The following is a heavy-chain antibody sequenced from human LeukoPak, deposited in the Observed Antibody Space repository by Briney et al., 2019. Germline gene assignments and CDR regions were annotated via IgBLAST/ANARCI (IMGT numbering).Heavy chain of an antibody. V-gene: IGHV1-3*01. J-gene: IGHJ4*02. CDR3: ARAERGYSGYVSLFFDY. D-gene: IGHD5-12*01. CDR1: GYTFTSYA. Sequence: ASVKVSCKASGYTFTSYAMHWVRQAPGQRLEWMGWINAGNGNTKYSQKFQGRVTITRDTSASTAYMELSSLRSEDTAVYYCARAERGYSGYVSLFFDYWGQGTLVTVSS. CDR2: INAGNGNT.